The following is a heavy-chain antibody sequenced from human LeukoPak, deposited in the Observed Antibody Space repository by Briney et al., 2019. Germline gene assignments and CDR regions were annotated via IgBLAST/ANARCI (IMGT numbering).Heavy chain of an antibody. D-gene: IGHD3-3*01. V-gene: IGHV1-69*04. Sequence: ASVKVSCKASGGTFSSYAISWVRQAPGQGLEWMGRIIPILGIANYAQKFQGRVTITADKSTSTAYMELSSLRSEDTAVYYCARGYPSYDFWSGYGTFYYFDYWGQGTLVTVSS. CDR1: GGTFSSYA. J-gene: IGHJ4*02. CDR2: IIPILGIA. CDR3: ARGYPSYDFWSGYGTFYYFDY.